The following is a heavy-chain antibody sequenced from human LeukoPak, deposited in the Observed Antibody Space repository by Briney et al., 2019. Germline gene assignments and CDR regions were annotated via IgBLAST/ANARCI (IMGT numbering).Heavy chain of an antibody. CDR3: AKAAVAPGFDF. V-gene: IGHV3-23*01. J-gene: IGHJ4*02. Sequence: PGGSLRLSCAASGFTFSSYWMNWARQAPGKGLEWVATVSGSGDRMYHADSVKGRFTISRDNSKNTIYLQMNSLRAEDTALYYCAKAAVAPGFDFWGQGTLVTVSS. D-gene: IGHD2-2*01. CDR2: VSGSGDRM. CDR1: GFTFSSYW.